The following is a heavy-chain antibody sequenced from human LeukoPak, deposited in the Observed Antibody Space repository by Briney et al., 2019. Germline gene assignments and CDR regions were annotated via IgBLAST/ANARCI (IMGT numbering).Heavy chain of an antibody. CDR2: ISGSGAGT. D-gene: IGHD5-18*01. CDR1: GLTFSSYA. CDR3: VKSSGYSYGYFAY. J-gene: IGHJ4*02. Sequence: PGGSLRLSCAASGLTFSSYAMSWVRQAPGKGLEWVSAISGSGAGTYYADSVKGRFTISRDNSKNTLYLQMNSLRAEDTAVYYCVKSSGYSYGYFAYWGQGTLVTVSS. V-gene: IGHV3-23*01.